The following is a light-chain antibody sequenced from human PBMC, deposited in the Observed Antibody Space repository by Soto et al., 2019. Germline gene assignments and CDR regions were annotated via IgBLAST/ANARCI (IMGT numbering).Light chain of an antibody. V-gene: IGKV3-11*01. CDR3: QQRSSWPLT. CDR1: QSLNSD. J-gene: IGKJ4*01. Sequence: EIVLTQSPATLSLSPGERATLSCRASQSLNSDLAWYQHKPGQAPRLLIYDASNRATGMPARFSGSGSGTDFTLTISSLEPEDFAVYYCQQRSSWPLTFGGGTKMEIK. CDR2: DAS.